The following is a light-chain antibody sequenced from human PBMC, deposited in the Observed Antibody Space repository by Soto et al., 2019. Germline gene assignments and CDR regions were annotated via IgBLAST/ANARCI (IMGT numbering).Light chain of an antibody. V-gene: IGLV2-14*03. CDR1: DSDVGGYNY. CDR3: SSYAGNSTLV. Sequence: QSALTQPASVSGSPGQSITISCTGTDSDVGGYNYVSWYQQYPGKAPKMLIYDVTYRPSGISNRFSDSKSGNTASLTISGLQADDEADYYCSSYAGNSTLVFGSGTKLTVL. J-gene: IGLJ1*01. CDR2: DVT.